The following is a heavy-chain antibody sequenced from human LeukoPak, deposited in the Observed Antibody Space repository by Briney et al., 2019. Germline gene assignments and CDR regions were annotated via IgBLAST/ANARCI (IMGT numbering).Heavy chain of an antibody. D-gene: IGHD2-21*01. V-gene: IGHV4-59*11. Sequence: SETLSLTCTVSGGSISSHYWGWIRQPPGKGLEWIGYIYYSGSTNYNPSLKSRVTISVDTSKNQFSLKLSSVTAADTAVYYCARSGDHIWFDPWGQGTLVTVSS. J-gene: IGHJ5*02. CDR3: ARSGDHIWFDP. CDR2: IYYSGST. CDR1: GGSISSHY.